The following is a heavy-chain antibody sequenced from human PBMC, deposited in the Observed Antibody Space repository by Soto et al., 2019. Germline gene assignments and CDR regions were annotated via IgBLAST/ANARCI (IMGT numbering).Heavy chain of an antibody. D-gene: IGHD3-22*01. J-gene: IGHJ6*02. CDR1: GGTFSSYA. Sequence: QVQLVQSGAEVKKPGSSVKVSCKASGGTFSSYAISWVRQAPGQGLEWMGGIIPIFGTANYAQKFQGRVTITADESTSTAYMELSSLRSEDTAVYYCASYYYDSSGYYYRHYYYYGMDVWGQGTTVTVSS. CDR2: IIPIFGTA. CDR3: ASYYYDSSGYYYRHYYYYGMDV. V-gene: IGHV1-69*01.